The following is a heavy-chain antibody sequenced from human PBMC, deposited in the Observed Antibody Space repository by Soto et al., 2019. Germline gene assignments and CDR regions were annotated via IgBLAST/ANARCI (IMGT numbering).Heavy chain of an antibody. CDR2: IYYSGST. Sequence: QVQLQESGPGLVKPSQTLSLTCTVSGGSMSSGDYYWSWIRQPPGKGLEWIGYIYYSGSTYYNPSLKSRVTISVDTSKNQFSRKLSSVPAADTAVYYCASDRAAAGNFDYWGQGTLVTVSS. CDR1: GGSMSSGDYY. D-gene: IGHD6-13*01. V-gene: IGHV4-30-4*01. CDR3: ASDRAAAGNFDY. J-gene: IGHJ4*02.